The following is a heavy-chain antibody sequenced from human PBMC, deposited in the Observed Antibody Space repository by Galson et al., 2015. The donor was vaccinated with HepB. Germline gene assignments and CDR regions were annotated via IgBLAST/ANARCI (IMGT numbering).Heavy chain of an antibody. J-gene: IGHJ4*02. V-gene: IGHV3-30*09. CDR3: ARDLKWNFDY. Sequence: SLRLSCAASGFTFSGYNMHWVRQSPVKGLEWLAIISPDGSTVFYADSVKGRFATSRDNSETTLFLQVNSLRPEDTAVYYCARDLKWNFDYWGQGTQVTVSS. CDR1: GFTFSGYN. D-gene: IGHD1-1*01. CDR2: ISPDGSTV.